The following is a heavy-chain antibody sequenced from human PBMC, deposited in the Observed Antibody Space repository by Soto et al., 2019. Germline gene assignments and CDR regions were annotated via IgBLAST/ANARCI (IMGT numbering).Heavy chain of an antibody. D-gene: IGHD3-22*01. Sequence: ASVKVSCTASGGTFNNYAFSWVRQAPGQGLEWVGGIISTHDATNYAQDFQGRVTITADEFTSPAYMELSRLRAEDTAVYYCARGSFYDASANYDTPGVYYYFFGLDVWGQGPTVTVAS. CDR1: GGTFNNYA. V-gene: IGHV1-69*13. CDR3: ARGSFYDASANYDTPGVYYYFFGLDV. J-gene: IGHJ6*02. CDR2: IISTHDAT.